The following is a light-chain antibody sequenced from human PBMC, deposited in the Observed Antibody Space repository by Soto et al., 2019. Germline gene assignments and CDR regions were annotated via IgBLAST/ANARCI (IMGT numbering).Light chain of an antibody. V-gene: IGLV1-40*01. CDR1: SSNIGAGYD. Sequence: QSVLTQPPSVSGAPGQRVTISCTGSSSNIGAGYDVHWYQQLPGTAPKLLIYGNSNRPSGVPHRFSGSKSGTSASLAITGLQAEDEADYYCQSYDSTLSALYVFGTGTKVTVL. CDR3: QSYDSTLSALYV. CDR2: GNS. J-gene: IGLJ1*01.